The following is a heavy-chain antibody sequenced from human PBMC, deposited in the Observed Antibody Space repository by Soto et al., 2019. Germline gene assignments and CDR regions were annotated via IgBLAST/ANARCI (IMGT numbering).Heavy chain of an antibody. J-gene: IGHJ4*02. D-gene: IGHD5-12*01. CDR3: ARDLVSTIGDFDF. CDR2: INPNSGAT. Sequence: ASVKVSCKASGYTFIGYYLHWVRQAPGQGLEWMGWINPNSGATNYAQKFQGRVTLTRDTSITTAYMELSSLRSDDTAVYYCARDLVSTIGDFDFWGQGTLVTVSS. CDR1: GYTFIGYY. V-gene: IGHV1-2*02.